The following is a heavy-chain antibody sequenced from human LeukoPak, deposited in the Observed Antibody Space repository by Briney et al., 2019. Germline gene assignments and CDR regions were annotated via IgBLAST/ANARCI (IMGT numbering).Heavy chain of an antibody. CDR3: ARVAQAENVLRYSRLPLGLDY. CDR2: ISTSGST. Sequence: PSETLSLTCTVSGGSINSGSYYWSWIRQPAGKGLEWIGRISTSGSTNYNPSLKSRVTMSVDTSKNQFSLMPSSVTAADTAVYYCARVAQAENVLRYSRLPLGLDYWGQGTLVTVSS. J-gene: IGHJ4*02. V-gene: IGHV4-61*02. D-gene: IGHD3-9*01. CDR1: GGSINSGSYY.